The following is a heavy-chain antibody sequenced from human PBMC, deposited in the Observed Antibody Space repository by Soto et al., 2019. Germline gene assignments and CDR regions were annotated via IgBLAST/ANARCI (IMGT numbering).Heavy chain of an antibody. J-gene: IGHJ6*02. D-gene: IGHD6-13*01. Sequence: ASVKVSCKASGGTFSSYAISWVRQAPGQGLEWMGGIIPIFGTANYAQKFQGRVTITADESTSTAYMELSSLRSEDTAVYYCARFVAEAGKKRWGYYYYGLDVWGQGTTVTVSS. V-gene: IGHV1-69*13. CDR2: IIPIFGTA. CDR1: GGTFSSYA. CDR3: ARFVAEAGKKRWGYYYYGLDV.